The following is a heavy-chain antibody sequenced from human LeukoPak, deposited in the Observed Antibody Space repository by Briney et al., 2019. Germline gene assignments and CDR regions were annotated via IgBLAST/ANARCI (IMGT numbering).Heavy chain of an antibody. Sequence: GGSLRLSCAASGFTFCSYEMNWVRQAPGKRLEWVSYIGGSGTSTYYADSVKGRFTISRDNARNSLYLQVNSLRAEDTAIYYCARGGGYTGWYKYYFDCWGQGALVTVSS. D-gene: IGHD6-19*01. CDR1: GFTFCSYE. CDR3: ARGGGYTGWYKYYFDC. CDR2: IGGSGTST. J-gene: IGHJ4*02. V-gene: IGHV3-48*03.